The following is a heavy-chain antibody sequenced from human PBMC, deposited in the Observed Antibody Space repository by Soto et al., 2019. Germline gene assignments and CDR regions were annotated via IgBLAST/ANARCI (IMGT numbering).Heavy chain of an antibody. J-gene: IGHJ4*02. V-gene: IGHV3-30-3*01. CDR3: ASGCWPAGASTSFYFLY. CDR2: ISYDGNNK. D-gene: IGHD6-6*01. Sequence: QPGGSRRLSCAGSGFTFSSYAMHGVRQAPGKGLEWVAVISYDGNNKYYADSVKGRFTISRDNSKNTLYLQMNSLRGEDTAVYYCASGCWPAGASTSFYFLYWRQGTLVTVHS. CDR1: GFTFSSYA.